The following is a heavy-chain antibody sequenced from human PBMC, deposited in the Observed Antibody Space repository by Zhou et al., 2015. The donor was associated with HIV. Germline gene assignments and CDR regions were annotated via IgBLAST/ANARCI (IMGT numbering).Heavy chain of an antibody. V-gene: IGHV3-30-3*01. Sequence: VQLVESGGGLVQPGGSLRLSCAASGFTFSSYWMSWVRQAPGKGLEWVAVISYDGSNKYYADSVKGRFTISRDNSKNTLYLQMNSLRAEDTAVYYCARGWKYYGSGSPLGYWGQGTLVIVSS. CDR2: ISYDGSNK. J-gene: IGHJ4*02. CDR1: GFTFSSYW. D-gene: IGHD3-10*01. CDR3: ARGWKYYGSGSPLGY.